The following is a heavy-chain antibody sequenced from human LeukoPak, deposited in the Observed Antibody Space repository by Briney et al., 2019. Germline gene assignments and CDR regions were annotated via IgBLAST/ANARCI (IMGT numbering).Heavy chain of an antibody. CDR3: ARLPISYYGSAGPYGMDV. Sequence: PSGTLSLTCAVYGGSFSGYNWSWIRQPPGKGLEWIGEINHSGSTKYNPSLKSRVTISVDTSKNQFSLKLSSVTAADTAVYYCARLPISYYGSAGPYGMDVWGKGTTVTVSS. J-gene: IGHJ6*04. V-gene: IGHV4-34*01. CDR2: INHSGST. CDR1: GGSFSGYN. D-gene: IGHD3-10*01.